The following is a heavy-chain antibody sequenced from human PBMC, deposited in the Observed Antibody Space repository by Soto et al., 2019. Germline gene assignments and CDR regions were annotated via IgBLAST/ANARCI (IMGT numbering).Heavy chain of an antibody. Sequence: QVQLQESGPGLVKPSQTLSLTCTVSGGSTSSGGYYWSWIRQHPGKGLEWIGYIYYRGSTYYNPSLKSRVTISVDTSKNQFSLNLSSVTDADTAVYYCARDGGYSQIDYWGQGTLVTVSS. V-gene: IGHV4-31*03. D-gene: IGHD5-18*01. J-gene: IGHJ4*02. CDR3: ARDGGYSQIDY. CDR2: IYYRGST. CDR1: GGSTSSGGYY.